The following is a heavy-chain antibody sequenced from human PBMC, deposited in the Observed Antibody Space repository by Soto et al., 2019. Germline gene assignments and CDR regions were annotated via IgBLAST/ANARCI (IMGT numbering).Heavy chain of an antibody. CDR1: GDTFSTYT. J-gene: IGHJ6*02. CDR3: AREGLVVVPTTVNSDYYYYAMDV. Sequence: QVQLVQSGAEVKKPGSSVKVSCKASGDTFSTYTITWIRQAPGQGLEWMGGIIPRSATSKYAQKFQGRVTITADESTSTVYMELSTLRPEDTAVYYCAREGLVVVPTTVNSDYYYYAMDVWGQGTTVTVSS. V-gene: IGHV1-69*12. CDR2: IIPRSATS. D-gene: IGHD2-2*01.